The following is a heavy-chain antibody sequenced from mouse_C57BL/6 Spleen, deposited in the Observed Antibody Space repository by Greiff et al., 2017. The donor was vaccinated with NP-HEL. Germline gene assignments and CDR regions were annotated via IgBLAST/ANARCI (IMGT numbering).Heavy chain of an antibody. CDR3: ARLDGYYLDY. V-gene: IGHV1-64*01. CDR1: GYTFTSYW. D-gene: IGHD2-3*01. Sequence: QVQLQQPGAELVKPGASVKLSCKASGYTFTSYWMHWVKQRPGQGLEWIGMIHPNSGSTNYNEKFKSKATLTVDQSSSTGYMQLSSLTYEDSAVYDCARLDGYYLDYWGKGTRGTVSA. J-gene: IGHJ2*03. CDR2: IHPNSGST.